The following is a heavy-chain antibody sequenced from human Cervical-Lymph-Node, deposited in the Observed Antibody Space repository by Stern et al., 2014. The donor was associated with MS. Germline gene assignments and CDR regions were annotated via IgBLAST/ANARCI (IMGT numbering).Heavy chain of an antibody. Sequence: QVQLGQSGAEVKKPGASVKVSCKASGYTFPNYGISWVRQAPGQGLEWMGWISTYTGDTPYAQKFQGRVTMTTDTSTTTAYMELRSLRSDDTAVYYCARDVVIVVALHNWFDPWGQGTLVTVSS. J-gene: IGHJ5*02. CDR3: ARDVVIVVALHNWFDP. D-gene: IGHD2-15*01. CDR2: ISTYTGDT. CDR1: GYTFPNYG. V-gene: IGHV1-18*01.